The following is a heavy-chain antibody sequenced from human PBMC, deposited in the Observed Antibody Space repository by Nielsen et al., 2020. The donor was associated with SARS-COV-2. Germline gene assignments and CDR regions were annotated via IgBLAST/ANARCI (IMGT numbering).Heavy chain of an antibody. D-gene: IGHD3-3*01. Sequence: GESLKISCAASGFTFSSYWMNWVRQAPGEGLEWVANIKQDGSERYYVDSVRGRFTISRDNAKNSLYLDMSSLRAEDTAVYYCVRDSSTVTWSGYPVDWGQGTLVTVSS. V-gene: IGHV3-7*01. CDR2: IKQDGSER. J-gene: IGHJ4*02. CDR1: GFTFSSYW. CDR3: VRDSSTVTWSGYPVD.